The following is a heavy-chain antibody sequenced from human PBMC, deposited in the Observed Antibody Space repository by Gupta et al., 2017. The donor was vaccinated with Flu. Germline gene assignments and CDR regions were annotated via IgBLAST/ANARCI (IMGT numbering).Heavy chain of an antibody. CDR1: NASLSGSY. J-gene: IGHJ5*02. D-gene: IGHD4-11*01. Sequence: QVQLQQWGAGLLKPSETLSLTCAVYNASLSGSYWIWFRQPPGKGPEWIGEIDHSGGTNYNPALKSRVTMSVDTSKNQFSLNLYSVTAADTAIYYCTRLGGFTVGYNWSDPWGQGTLVTVSS. CDR3: TRLGGFTVGYNWSDP. V-gene: IGHV4-34*01. CDR2: IDHSGGT.